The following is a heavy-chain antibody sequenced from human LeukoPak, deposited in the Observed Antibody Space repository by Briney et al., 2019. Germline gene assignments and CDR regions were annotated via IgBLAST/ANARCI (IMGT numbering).Heavy chain of an antibody. D-gene: IGHD3-10*01. Sequence: GASVKVSCKASGYSLTSYDINWVRQATGQELEWMGWLNPNSGYTGYAQKFQGRVTFTRKTSINTAYMELSSLRSEDTAVYFCARGEYYGSRSWGYCGQGTLVTVSS. CDR1: GYSLTSYD. CDR2: LNPNSGYT. CDR3: ARGEYYGSRSWGY. J-gene: IGHJ4*02. V-gene: IGHV1-8*03.